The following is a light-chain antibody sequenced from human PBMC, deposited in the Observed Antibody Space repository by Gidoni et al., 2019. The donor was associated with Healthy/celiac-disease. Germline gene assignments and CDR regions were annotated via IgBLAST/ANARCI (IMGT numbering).Light chain of an antibody. J-gene: IGKJ4*01. CDR2: AAS. V-gene: IGKV1-39*01. Sequence: DIQMTQSPSSLSASVGDRVTITCRASQSISSYLNWYQQIPGNAPKLLIYAASSLQSGVPSRFSGSGAGTDFTLTISSLQPEDFATYYCQQSYSTPPTFGGGTKVEIK. CDR1: QSISSY. CDR3: QQSYSTPPT.